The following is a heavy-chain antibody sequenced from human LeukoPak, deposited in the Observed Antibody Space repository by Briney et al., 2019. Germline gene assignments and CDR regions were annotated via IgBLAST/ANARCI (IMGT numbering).Heavy chain of an antibody. D-gene: IGHD2-15*01. CDR3: ATCSGGSCYNFDY. V-gene: IGHV3-53*01. Sequence: PGGSLTLSCAASGFTFSSNYMSWFCQALGKGLQWVSVIYSGGSTYYADSVKGRFTISRDNSKNTLYLQMNSLRAEDTAVYYCATCSGGSCYNFDYWGQGTLVTVSS. J-gene: IGHJ4*02. CDR2: IYSGGST. CDR1: GFTFSSNY.